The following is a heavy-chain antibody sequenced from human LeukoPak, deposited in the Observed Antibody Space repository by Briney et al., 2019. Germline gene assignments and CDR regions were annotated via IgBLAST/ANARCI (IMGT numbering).Heavy chain of an antibody. CDR2: IYYSGST. CDR1: GGSISSSSYY. V-gene: IGHV4-31*03. J-gene: IGHJ4*02. CDR3: ASFEVTTVMGGFDY. D-gene: IGHD4-17*01. Sequence: SETLSLTCTVSGGSISSSSYYWGWIRQPPGKGLEWIGYIYYSGSTYYNPSLKSRVTISVDTSKNQFSLKLSSVTAADTAVYYCASFEVTTVMGGFDYWGQGTLVTVSS.